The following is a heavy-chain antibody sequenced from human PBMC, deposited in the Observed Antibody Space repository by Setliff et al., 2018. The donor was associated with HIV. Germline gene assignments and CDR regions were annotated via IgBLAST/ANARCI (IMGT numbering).Heavy chain of an antibody. CDR3: ARDDSGYNYGGRGMDV. V-gene: IGHV3-49*04. CDR2: IRSEDYGGTT. D-gene: IGHD5-18*01. CDR1: GFTFMNYA. J-gene: IGHJ6*02. Sequence: GGSLRLSCAASGFTFMNYAVTWVRQAPGKGLEWIGFIRSEDYGGTTAFAASVKGRFTISRDDRRSVAYLEMNSLQTEDTAVYYCARDDSGYNYGGRGMDVWGQGTTVTVSS.